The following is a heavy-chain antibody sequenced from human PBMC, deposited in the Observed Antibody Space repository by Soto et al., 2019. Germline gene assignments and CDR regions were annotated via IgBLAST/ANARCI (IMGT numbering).Heavy chain of an antibody. CDR1: GSTFSSYA. D-gene: IGHD2-15*01. CDR2: IIPIFGTP. CDR3: AREESVVDATNLYYFDY. V-gene: IGHV1-69*06. Sequence: SVKGSCKASGSTFSSYAISWVRQAPGQGLEWMGGIIPIFGTPNYAQKIQGRVTITADKSTSTAYMELSSLRSEDTAVYYCAREESVVDATNLYYFDYWGEGTLVTVSS. J-gene: IGHJ4*02.